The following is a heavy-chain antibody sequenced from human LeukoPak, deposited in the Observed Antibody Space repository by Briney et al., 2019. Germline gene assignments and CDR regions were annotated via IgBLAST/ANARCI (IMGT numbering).Heavy chain of an antibody. V-gene: IGHV3-74*01. CDR3: ARGGRDIAALDY. CDR1: GFSFSSHW. Sequence: PGGSLRLSCAASGFSFSSHWMYWVRQPPGKGLVWASRIKTDGSITTYADSVRGRFTISRDNAKNTLYLQMNSLRAEDTAVYYCARGGRDIAALDYWGQGTLATVSS. CDR2: IKTDGSIT. J-gene: IGHJ4*02. D-gene: IGHD6-6*01.